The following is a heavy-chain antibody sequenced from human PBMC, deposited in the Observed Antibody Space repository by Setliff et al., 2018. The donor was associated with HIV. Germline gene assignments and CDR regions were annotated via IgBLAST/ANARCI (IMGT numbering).Heavy chain of an antibody. CDR2: INEGGNT. D-gene: IGHD3-10*01. Sequence: SETLSLTCGVYGGSFSGYYWTWIRQPPGKGLQWIGEINEGGNTNYDPSLKSRVTMPVDTSKNQISLRLISLTAADTAVYYCARRPISPYTLTTGMLDPWGQGTLVTVAS. CDR3: ARRPISPYTLTTGMLDP. J-gene: IGHJ5*02. V-gene: IGHV4-34*01. CDR1: GGSFSGYY.